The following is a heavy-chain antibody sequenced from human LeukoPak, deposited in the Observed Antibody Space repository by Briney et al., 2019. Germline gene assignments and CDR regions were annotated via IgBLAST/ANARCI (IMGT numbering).Heavy chain of an antibody. CDR3: ARGLLRYFDWLSGHLDY. Sequence: ASVKVSCKASGYTFTGYYVHWVRQAPGQGLEWMGIINPSGGSTSYAQKFQGRVTMTRDMSTSTVYMELSSLRSEDTAVYYCARGLLRYFDWLSGHLDYWGQGTLVTVSS. V-gene: IGHV1-46*01. CDR2: INPSGGST. J-gene: IGHJ4*02. CDR1: GYTFTGYY. D-gene: IGHD3-9*01.